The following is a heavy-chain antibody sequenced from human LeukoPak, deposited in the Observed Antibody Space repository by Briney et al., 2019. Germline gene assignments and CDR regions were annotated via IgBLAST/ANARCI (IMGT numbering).Heavy chain of an antibody. J-gene: IGHJ4*02. Sequence: GGSLRLSCAASAFTFSRYGMHWVRQAPGKGLEWVAFIRRDGSDRFHADSVKGRFTISRDNSRNTLYLQMNSLTVEDTAVYYCAKDNWLPSSPAVAGLGDWNQGTLVTVSS. CDR3: AKDNWLPSSPAVAGLGD. CDR1: AFTFSRYG. CDR2: IRRDGSDR. D-gene: IGHD6-19*01. V-gene: IGHV3-30*02.